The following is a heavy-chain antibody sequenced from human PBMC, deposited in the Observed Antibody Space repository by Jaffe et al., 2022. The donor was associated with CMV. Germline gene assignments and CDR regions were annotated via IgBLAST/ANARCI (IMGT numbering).Heavy chain of an antibody. CDR2: IYYSGST. V-gene: IGHV4-39*01. D-gene: IGHD3-3*01. Sequence: QLQLQESGPGLVKPSETLSLTCTVSGGSISSSSYYWGWIRQPPGKGLEWIGSIYYSGSTYYNPSLKSRVTISVDTSKNQFSLKLSSVTAADTAVYYCARRFGDFWSGSKYYFDYWGQGTLVTVSS. CDR3: ARRFGDFWSGSKYYFDY. CDR1: GGSISSSSYY. J-gene: IGHJ4*02.